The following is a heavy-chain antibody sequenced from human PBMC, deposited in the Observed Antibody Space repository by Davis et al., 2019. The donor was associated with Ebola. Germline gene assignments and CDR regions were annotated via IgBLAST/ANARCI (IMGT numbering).Heavy chain of an antibody. V-gene: IGHV3-33*06. CDR2: IWYDGSRK. J-gene: IGHJ3*02. D-gene: IGHD3-16*01. Sequence: GGSLRLSCAASGFNFRSYGMHWVRQAPDKGLEWVAVIWYDGSRKYYGDSVKGRFTISRDNSNNLLYLQMNSLRAEDTAVYYCAKVGAYDAFNIWGQGTMVTVSS. CDR3: AKVGAYDAFNI. CDR1: GFNFRSYG.